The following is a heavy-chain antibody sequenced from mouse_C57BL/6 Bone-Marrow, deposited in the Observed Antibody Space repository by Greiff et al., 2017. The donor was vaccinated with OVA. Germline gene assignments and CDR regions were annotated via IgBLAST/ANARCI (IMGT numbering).Heavy chain of an antibody. J-gene: IGHJ3*01. D-gene: IGHD1-1*01. Sequence: QVQLQQSGAELVRPGASVTLSCKASGYTFTDYEMHWVKQTPVHGLEWIGAIDPETGGTAYNQTFKGKAILTADKSSSTAYMELRSLTSEDSAVYYCNYGSSYFSSWFAYWGQGTLVTVSA. V-gene: IGHV1-15*01. CDR1: GYTFTDYE. CDR2: IDPETGGT. CDR3: NYGSSYFSSWFAY.